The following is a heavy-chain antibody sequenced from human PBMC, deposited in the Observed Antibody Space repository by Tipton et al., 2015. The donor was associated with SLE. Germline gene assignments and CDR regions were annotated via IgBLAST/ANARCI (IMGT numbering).Heavy chain of an antibody. V-gene: IGHV3-23*03. CDR2: IYSGGST. Sequence: SLRLSCAASGFTFSSYAMSWVRQASGKGLEWVSVIYSGGSTYYADSVKGRFTISRDNSKNTLYLQMNSLRAEDTAVYYCAKLPPGDYWGQGTLVTVSS. CDR1: GFTFSSYA. CDR3: AKLPPGDY. J-gene: IGHJ4*02.